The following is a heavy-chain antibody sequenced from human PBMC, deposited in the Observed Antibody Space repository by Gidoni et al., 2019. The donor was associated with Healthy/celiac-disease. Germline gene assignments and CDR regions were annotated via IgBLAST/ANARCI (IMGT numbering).Heavy chain of an antibody. V-gene: IGHV3-53*01. CDR2: IYSGGST. CDR1: GFTVSSNY. Sequence: EVQLVASGGGLIQPGGSLRLSCAASGFTVSSNYMSWVRQAPGKGLEWVSVIYSGGSTYYADSVKGRFTISRDNSKNTLYLQMNSLRAEDTAVYYCARDNWNYAYGMDVWGQGTTVTVSS. CDR3: ARDNWNYAYGMDV. D-gene: IGHD1-1*01. J-gene: IGHJ6*02.